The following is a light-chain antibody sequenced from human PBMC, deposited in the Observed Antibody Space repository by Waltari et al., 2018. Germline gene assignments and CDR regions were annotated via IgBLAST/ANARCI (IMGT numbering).Light chain of an antibody. V-gene: IGLV1-40*01. CDR3: QSYDSSLSGSRV. J-gene: IGLJ3*02. CDR1: SSNIGAGFD. Sequence: QSVLTQPPSVSGAPGQRVTISCTGNSSNIGAGFDVHWYQQFPKTAPKLLIYANTHRPSGVPDRFSGSKSGTSASLAITGLQAEDEADYYCQSYDSSLSGSRVFGGGTKLTVL. CDR2: ANT.